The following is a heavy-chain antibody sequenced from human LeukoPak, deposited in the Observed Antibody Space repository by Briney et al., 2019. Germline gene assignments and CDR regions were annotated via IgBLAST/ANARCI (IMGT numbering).Heavy chain of an antibody. V-gene: IGHV3-23*01. D-gene: IGHD1-26*01. Sequence: GGSLRLSCAASGFTFSDYGMSWVRQAPGKGLEWVSTITSAGSTTYYADSVKGRFTISRDNSKNTLHLQMYSLRAEDTAVYYCAKQDGRGTYQYYFDYWGQGTLVTV. CDR1: GFTFSDYG. J-gene: IGHJ4*02. CDR3: AKQDGRGTYQYYFDY. CDR2: ITSAGSTT.